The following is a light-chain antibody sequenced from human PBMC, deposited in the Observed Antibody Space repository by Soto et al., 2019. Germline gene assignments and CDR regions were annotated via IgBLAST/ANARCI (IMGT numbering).Light chain of an antibody. CDR1: QSVSSY. J-gene: IGKJ2*01. CDR2: DAS. V-gene: IGKV3-11*01. Sequence: EIVLTQSPATLSLSPGERATLSCRASQSVSSYLAWHQQKPGQAPRLLIYDASNRATGIPARFSGSGSGTDFTLTISSLEPEDFAVYYCQQRSNWPLMYTFGQGTKLEIK. CDR3: QQRSNWPLMYT.